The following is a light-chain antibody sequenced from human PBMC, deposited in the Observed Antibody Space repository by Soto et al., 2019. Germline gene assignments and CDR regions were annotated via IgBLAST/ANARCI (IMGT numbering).Light chain of an antibody. J-gene: IGKJ3*01. V-gene: IGKV1-39*01. CDR1: QSISSS. CDR2: AAS. CDR3: QQSYTTPRT. Sequence: DIQMTQSPSSLSASVGDRVTITCRASQSISSSLNWYQQKPGKAPKLLIYAASSLQSGVPSRFSGSGSGTDFTLTISSLQPEDFATYYCQQSYTTPRTFGPGTTVDIE.